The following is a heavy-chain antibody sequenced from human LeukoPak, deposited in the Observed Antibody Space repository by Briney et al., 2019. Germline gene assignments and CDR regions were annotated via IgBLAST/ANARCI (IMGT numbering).Heavy chain of an antibody. CDR3: AREPSRLAATVTKLFDY. Sequence: PSETLSRTCTVSGGSISSGDYYWSWIRQPPGKGLEWIGYIYYSGSTYYNPSLKSRVTISVDTSKNQFSLKLSSVTAADTAVYYCAREPSRLAATVTKLFDYWSQGTLVTVSS. CDR2: IYYSGST. J-gene: IGHJ4*02. CDR1: GGSISSGDYY. V-gene: IGHV4-30-4*01. D-gene: IGHD4-17*01.